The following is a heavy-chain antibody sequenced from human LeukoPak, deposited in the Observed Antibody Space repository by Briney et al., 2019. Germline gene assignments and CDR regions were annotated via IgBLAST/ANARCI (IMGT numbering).Heavy chain of an antibody. J-gene: IGHJ4*02. CDR2: IRYDGSDK. CDR1: GFTFSSYG. CDR3: AKELIWQLDGGYFDY. Sequence: PGRSLRLSCAASGFTFSSYGMHWVRQAPGKGLEWVAFIRYDGSDKYYADSVKGRFTISRDNSKNTLYLQMNSLRAEDTAVYYCAKELIWQLDGGYFDYWGQGTLVTVSS. D-gene: IGHD6-6*01. V-gene: IGHV3-30*02.